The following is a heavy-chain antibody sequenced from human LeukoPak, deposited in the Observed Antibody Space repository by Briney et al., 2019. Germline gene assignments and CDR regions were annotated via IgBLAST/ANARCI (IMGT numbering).Heavy chain of an antibody. J-gene: IGHJ4*02. CDR1: GYTFTDYF. Sequence: ASVKVSCKASGYTFTDYFIHWVRQAPGQGLEWMGWMHPNSGGTNYAQNFQGRVTMTRDTSITTAYMELSRLTSDDTAVYYCASLAHFDGSTYYPDFWGQGTLVTVSS. CDR3: ASLAHFDGSTYYPDF. V-gene: IGHV1-2*02. D-gene: IGHD3-22*01. CDR2: MHPNSGGT.